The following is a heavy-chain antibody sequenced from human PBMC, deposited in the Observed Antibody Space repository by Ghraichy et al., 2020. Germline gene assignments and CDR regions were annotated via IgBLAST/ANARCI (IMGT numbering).Heavy chain of an antibody. J-gene: IGHJ3*02. CDR1: GDSVSSNRGV. CDR3: ASGDQAFDI. V-gene: IGHV6-1*01. Sequence: SQTLSLTCGISGDSVSSNRGVWNWIRQSPSRGLEWLGRTYYRSKWFNNYAVSVKSRITINPDTSKNQFFLQLNSVTPEDTAVYYCASGDQAFDIWGQGTMVTVSS. D-gene: IGHD7-27*01. CDR2: TYYRSKWFN.